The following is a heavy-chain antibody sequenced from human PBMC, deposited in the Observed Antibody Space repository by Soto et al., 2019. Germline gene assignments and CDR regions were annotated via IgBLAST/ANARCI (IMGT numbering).Heavy chain of an antibody. J-gene: IGHJ3*02. V-gene: IGHV3-23*01. CDR2: IGGSGGTT. CDR3: AKRKLVSI. D-gene: IGHD3-3*02. CDR1: GFTFSSYA. Sequence: EVQLLESGGGLVQPGGSLRLSCAASGFTFSSYAMSWVRQAPGKGLEWVSSIGGSGGTTDYADSVKGRFTISRDNSKNTLYLQMNSLRAEDTAVYYCAKRKLVSIWGQGTMVTVSS.